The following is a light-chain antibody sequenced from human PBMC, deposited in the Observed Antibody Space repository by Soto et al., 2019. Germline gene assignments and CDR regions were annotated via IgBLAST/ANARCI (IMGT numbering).Light chain of an antibody. Sequence: QSALTQPASVSGSPGQSITISCTGTSSDIGSYNLVSWYQQHPGKAPKFMIYEGSKRPSGVSNRFSGSKSGNTSSLTISGLQAEDEADYYCCSYACSSSWVFGGGTKLTVL. V-gene: IGLV2-23*01. CDR1: SSDIGSYNL. CDR2: EGS. CDR3: CSYACSSSWV. J-gene: IGLJ3*02.